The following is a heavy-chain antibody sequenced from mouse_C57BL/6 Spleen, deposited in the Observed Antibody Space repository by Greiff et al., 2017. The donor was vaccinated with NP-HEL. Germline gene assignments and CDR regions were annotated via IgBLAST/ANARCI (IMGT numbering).Heavy chain of an antibody. V-gene: IGHV1-9*01. J-gene: IGHJ4*01. CDR3: ARLYYAMDY. Sequence: QVQLQQSGAELMKPGASVKLSCTATGYTFTGYWIEWVKQRPGHGLEWIGEILPGGGSTYYNEKFKGMATFTEDTSNNKVYIQLSSLTTEDSASYYCARLYYAMDYWGQGTSVTVSS. CDR2: ILPGGGST. CDR1: GYTFTGYW.